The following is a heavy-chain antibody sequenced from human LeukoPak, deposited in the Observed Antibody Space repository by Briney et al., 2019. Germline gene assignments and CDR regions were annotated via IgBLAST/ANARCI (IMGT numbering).Heavy chain of an antibody. V-gene: IGHV3-48*03. Sequence: GGSLRLSCAASGFTFSSYEMNWVRQAPGKGLEWVSYIINSGNTIYYADSVKGRSTISRDNAKNSLYLQMNSLRAEDTAVYYCARGGYCGDTICYFRNAFDIWGQGTMVTVSS. CDR3: ARGGYCGDTICYFRNAFDI. D-gene: IGHD2-2*01. CDR2: IINSGNTI. CDR1: GFTFSSYE. J-gene: IGHJ3*02.